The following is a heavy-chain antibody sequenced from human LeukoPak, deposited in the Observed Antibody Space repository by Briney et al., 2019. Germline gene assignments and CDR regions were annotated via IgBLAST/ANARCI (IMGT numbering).Heavy chain of an antibody. V-gene: IGHV4-59*08. CDR2: IYYSGST. Sequence: PSETLSLTCTVSGGSISSYYWNWIRQPPGKGLEWIGYIYYSGSTNYNPSLKSRVTISVDTSKNQFSLKLSSVTAADTAVYYCARLGSGSSYYYGMDVWGQGTTVSVSS. D-gene: IGHD3-10*01. CDR1: GGSISSYY. CDR3: ARLGSGSSYYYGMDV. J-gene: IGHJ6*02.